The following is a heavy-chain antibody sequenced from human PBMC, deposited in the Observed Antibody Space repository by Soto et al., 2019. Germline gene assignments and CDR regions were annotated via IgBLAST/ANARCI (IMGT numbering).Heavy chain of an antibody. Sequence: GGSLRLSCAASGFTFSSYGMHWVRQAPGKGLEWVAVISYDGSNKYYADSVKGRFTISRDNSKNTLYLQMNSLRAEDTAVYYCEKTDYGDPIDYWGQGTLVTVSS. D-gene: IGHD4-17*01. CDR2: ISYDGSNK. CDR3: EKTDYGDPIDY. CDR1: GFTFSSYG. V-gene: IGHV3-30*18. J-gene: IGHJ4*02.